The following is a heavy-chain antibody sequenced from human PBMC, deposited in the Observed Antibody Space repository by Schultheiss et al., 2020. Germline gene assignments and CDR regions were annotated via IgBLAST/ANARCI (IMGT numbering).Heavy chain of an antibody. J-gene: IGHJ5*02. Sequence: SQTLSLTCTVSGGSVSSDSYYWGWIRQPPGKGLEWIGYIYNSGSTNYNPSLKSRVTMSVGTSKNQFSLELSSVTAADTAVYYCARVPIITFGGVLVVGWFDPWGQGTLVTVSS. CDR2: IYNSGST. CDR1: GGSVSSDSYY. D-gene: IGHD3-16*02. V-gene: IGHV4-61*01. CDR3: ARVPIITFGGVLVVGWFDP.